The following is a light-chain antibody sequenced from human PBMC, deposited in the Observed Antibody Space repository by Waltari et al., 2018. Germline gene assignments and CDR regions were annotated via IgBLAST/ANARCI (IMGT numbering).Light chain of an antibody. CDR3: LQHDSLPYT. Sequence: DIQMTQSPSSLSASAGDRITITCRASQGINNYLGWYQQKPGKAPKRLIYAASSLESGVPSRFSGSGSGTDFTLIISSLQPEDFATYFCLQHDSLPYTFGQGTKVEI. J-gene: IGKJ2*01. CDR2: AAS. CDR1: QGINNY. V-gene: IGKV1-17*01.